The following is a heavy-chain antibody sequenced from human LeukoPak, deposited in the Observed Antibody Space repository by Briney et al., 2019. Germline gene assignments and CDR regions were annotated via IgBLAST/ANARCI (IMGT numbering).Heavy chain of an antibody. J-gene: IGHJ6*02. Sequence: GRSLRLSCAASGFTFSRYPMHWVRQAPGKGLQWVAFLSYDETTKYYADSVKGRFTISRDMSKNTLYLQMNSLRAEDTAVYYCARGLTVGAVLPYGLDVWGQGTTVTVSS. CDR2: LSYDETTK. CDR1: GFTFSRYP. V-gene: IGHV3-30-3*01. D-gene: IGHD3-10*01. CDR3: ARGLTVGAVLPYGLDV.